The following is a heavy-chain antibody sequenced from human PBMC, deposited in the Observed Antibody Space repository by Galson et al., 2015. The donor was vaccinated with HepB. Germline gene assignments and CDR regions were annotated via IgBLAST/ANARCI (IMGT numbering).Heavy chain of an antibody. CDR1: GFTFSSYA. CDR3: AKTDSSGYYLQLFDY. CDR2: ISGSGGST. D-gene: IGHD3-22*01. Sequence: SLRLSCAASGFTFSSYAMSWVRQAPGKGLEWVSAISGSGGSTYYADSVKGRFTISRDNSKNTLYLQMNSLRAEDTAVYYCAKTDSSGYYLQLFDYWGQGTLVTVSS. J-gene: IGHJ4*02. V-gene: IGHV3-23*01.